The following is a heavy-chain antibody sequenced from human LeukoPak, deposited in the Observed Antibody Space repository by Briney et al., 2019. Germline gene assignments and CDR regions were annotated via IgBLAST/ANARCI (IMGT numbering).Heavy chain of an antibody. CDR1: GYTFSSYG. V-gene: IGHV1-69*13. CDR2: IIPIFGTA. Sequence: ASVKVSCKASGYTFSSYGISWVRQAPGQGLEWMGGIIPIFGTANYAQKFQGRVTITADESTSTAYMELSSLRSEDTAVYYCARVLDYGDYVEGAFDIWGQGTMVTVSS. D-gene: IGHD4-17*01. CDR3: ARVLDYGDYVEGAFDI. J-gene: IGHJ3*02.